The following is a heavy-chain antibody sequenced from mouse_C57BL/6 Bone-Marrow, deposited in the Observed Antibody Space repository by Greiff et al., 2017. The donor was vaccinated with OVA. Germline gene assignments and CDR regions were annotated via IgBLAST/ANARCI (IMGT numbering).Heavy chain of an antibody. Sequence: EASGIDFSRYWMSWVRRAPGKGLEWIGEINPDSSTINYAPSLKDKFIISRDNAKNTLYLQMSKVRSEDTALYYCAREDYDGALGDFDVWGTGTTVTVSS. CDR1: GIDFSRYW. V-gene: IGHV4-1*01. CDR3: AREDYDGALGDFDV. J-gene: IGHJ1*03. D-gene: IGHD2-4*01. CDR2: INPDSSTI.